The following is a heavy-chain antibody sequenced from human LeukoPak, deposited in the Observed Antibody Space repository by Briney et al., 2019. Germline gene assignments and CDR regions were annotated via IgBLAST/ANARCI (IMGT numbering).Heavy chain of an antibody. Sequence: SETLSLTCAVSGGSISSGDYSWSWIRQPPGKGLEWIGYMYYSGSTYSNSSLKSRVTISVDTSKNQFSLKLSSVTAADTAVYYCARHGYVWGSYRSYNLYYFDYWGQGTLVTVSS. J-gene: IGHJ4*02. CDR1: GGSISSGDYS. V-gene: IGHV4-30-4*07. D-gene: IGHD3-16*02. CDR3: ARHGYVWGSYRSYNLYYFDY. CDR2: MYYSGST.